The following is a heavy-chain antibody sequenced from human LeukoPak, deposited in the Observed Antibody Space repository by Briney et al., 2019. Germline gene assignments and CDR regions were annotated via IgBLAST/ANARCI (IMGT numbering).Heavy chain of an antibody. Sequence: GGSLRLSCAASGFTFSSYSMNWVRQAPGKGLEWVSHISSSSSTIYYADSVKGRFTISRDNAKNSLYLQMNSLRAEDTAVYYCARDLSPIAAAEFAYYYYMDVWGKGTTVTVSS. CDR3: ARDLSPIAAAEFAYYYYMDV. CDR2: ISSSSSTI. CDR1: GFTFSSYS. D-gene: IGHD6-13*01. J-gene: IGHJ6*03. V-gene: IGHV3-48*01.